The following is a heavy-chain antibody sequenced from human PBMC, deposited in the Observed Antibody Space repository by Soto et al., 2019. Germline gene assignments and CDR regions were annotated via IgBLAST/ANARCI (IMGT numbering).Heavy chain of an antibody. V-gene: IGHV3-33*01. CDR2: IWYDGSNK. D-gene: IGHD2-2*01. CDR1: GFTFSSYG. J-gene: IGHJ5*02. Sequence: PGGSLRLSCAASGFTFSSYGMHLVRQAPGKGLEWVAVIWYDGSNKYYADSVKGRFTISRDNSKNTLYLQMNSLRAEDTAVYYCARGHPLYCSSTSCYNWFDPWGQGTLVTVSS. CDR3: ARGHPLYCSSTSCYNWFDP.